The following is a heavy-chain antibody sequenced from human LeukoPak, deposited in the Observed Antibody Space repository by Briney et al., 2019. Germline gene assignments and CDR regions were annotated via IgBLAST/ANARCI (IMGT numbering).Heavy chain of an antibody. Sequence: SQTLSLACTVSGGPISSGGYYWSWIRQHPGKGLEWIGYIYYSGSTYYNPSLKSRVTISVDTSKNQFSLKLSSVTAADTAVYYCARDRRFGELASWFDPWGQGTLVTVSS. CDR2: IYYSGST. D-gene: IGHD3-10*01. J-gene: IGHJ5*02. CDR1: GGPISSGGYY. CDR3: ARDRRFGELASWFDP. V-gene: IGHV4-31*03.